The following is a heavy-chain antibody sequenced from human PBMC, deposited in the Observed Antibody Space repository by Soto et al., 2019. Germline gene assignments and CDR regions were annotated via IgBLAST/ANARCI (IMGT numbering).Heavy chain of an antibody. CDR2: INAGNGNT. CDR3: ARSIVVVTALDY. CDR1: GYTFTXYA. J-gene: IGHJ4*02. D-gene: IGHD2-21*02. Sequence: ASVKVSCKASGYTFTXYAMHWVRQAPGQRLEWMGWINAGNGNTKYSQKFQGRVTITRDTSASTAYMELSSLRSEDTAVYYCARSIVVVTALDYWGQGTLVTVS. V-gene: IGHV1-3*01.